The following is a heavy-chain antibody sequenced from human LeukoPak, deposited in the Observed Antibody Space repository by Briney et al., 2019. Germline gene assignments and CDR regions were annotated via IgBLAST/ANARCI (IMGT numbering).Heavy chain of an antibody. CDR1: GFTFSSCW. J-gene: IGHJ4*02. CDR2: IKSDGSST. V-gene: IGHV3-74*03. D-gene: IGHD6-13*01. Sequence: PGGSLRLSCAASGFTFSSCWMHWVRQAPGKGLVWVSCIKSDGSSTTYADSVKGRFTISRGNAKNTLHQQMNSLRAEDTAVYYCARDSSSWYYDYWGQGTLVTVSS. CDR3: ARDSSSWYYDY.